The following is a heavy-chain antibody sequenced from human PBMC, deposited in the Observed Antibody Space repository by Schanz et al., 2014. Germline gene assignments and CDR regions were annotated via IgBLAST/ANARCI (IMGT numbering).Heavy chain of an antibody. J-gene: IGHJ4*02. V-gene: IGHV3-23*01. D-gene: IGHD5-12*01. CDR3: ASPSGYSDYGTYFDV. CDR1: GFTFSTYA. Sequence: EVQLLDSGGGLVQPGGSLRLSCAASGFTFSTYAMSWVRQAPGKGLEWVSAISGSGGSTYYADSVKGRFTISRDNSKNTLYLQMNSLRAEDTSVYFCASPSGYSDYGTYFDVWGQGTLVTVSS. CDR2: ISGSGGST.